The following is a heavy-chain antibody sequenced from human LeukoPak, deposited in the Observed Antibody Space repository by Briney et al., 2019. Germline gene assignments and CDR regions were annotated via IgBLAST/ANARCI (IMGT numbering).Heavy chain of an antibody. CDR2: IRPGGDRT. Sequence: GGSLRLSCAASGFTFSTYAITWVRQGLGRGLEWVSAIRPGGDRTYYANSVRGRFTISRDNSKDTVYLQTNALRVEDTAVYYCAREQSGTRGWYTVDYWGQGTLVTVPS. CDR3: AREQSGTRGWYTVDY. CDR1: GFTFSTYA. D-gene: IGHD6-19*01. J-gene: IGHJ4*02. V-gene: IGHV3-23*01.